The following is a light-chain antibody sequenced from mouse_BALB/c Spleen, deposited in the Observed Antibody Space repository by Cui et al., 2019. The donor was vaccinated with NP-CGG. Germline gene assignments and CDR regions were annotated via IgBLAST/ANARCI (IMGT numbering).Light chain of an antibody. CDR1: TGAVTTSNY. CDR2: GTN. CDR3: ALWYSNHWV. Sequence: QAVVTQESALTTSPGETVTLTCRLSTGAVTTSNYANWVQEKPDHLFTGLIGGTNNRAPGVPARFSGSLIEDKAALTITGAQTEDEAIYFCALWYSNHWVFGGGTKLTVL. J-gene: IGLJ1*01. V-gene: IGLV1*01.